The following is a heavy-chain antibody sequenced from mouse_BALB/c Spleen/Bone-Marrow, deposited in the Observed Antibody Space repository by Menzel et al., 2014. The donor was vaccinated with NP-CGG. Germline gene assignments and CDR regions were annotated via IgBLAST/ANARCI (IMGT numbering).Heavy chain of an antibody. CDR1: GFTFSNYG. V-gene: IGHV5-6*02. CDR2: ITSGGSYT. Sequence: VKLMESGGDLVKPGGSLKLSCAASGFTFSNYGMSWARQTPDKRLGWVATITSGGSYTYYPDSVKGGFTTSRSNAKNTLYLQLSSLRSEDTAMYYCARVYDLGLDYWGHGITLTVAS. J-gene: IGHJ2*01. CDR3: ARVYDLGLDY. D-gene: IGHD2-3*01.